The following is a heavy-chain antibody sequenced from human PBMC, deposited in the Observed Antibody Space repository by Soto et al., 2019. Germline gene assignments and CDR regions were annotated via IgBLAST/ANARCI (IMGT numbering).Heavy chain of an antibody. V-gene: IGHV6-1*01. CDR3: ARLEMATSTKRPEERLPYLGLGV. Sequence: SQTLSLTCAISGDSVSSDSAGWSWIRQSPSRGLEWLGRTYYRSKWYNDYAISVKSRITINPDTSKNQFSLQLSSVTPDDTAVYYCARLEMATSTKRPEERLPYLGLGVWGQGTTVTVSS. D-gene: IGHD1-1*01. CDR2: TYYRSKWYN. J-gene: IGHJ6*02. CDR1: GDSVSSDSAG.